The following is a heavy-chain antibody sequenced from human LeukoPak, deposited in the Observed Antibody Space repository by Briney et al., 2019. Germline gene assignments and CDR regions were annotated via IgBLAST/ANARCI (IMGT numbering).Heavy chain of an antibody. CDR1: GYTFTSYG. CDR3: ARERAAAAGTGLKGGHNYYFDY. J-gene: IGHJ4*02. Sequence: EASVKVSCKASGYTFTSYGISWVRQAPGQGLEWMGIINPSGGSTSYAQKFQGRVTMTRDTSTSTVYMELSSLRSEDTAVYYCARERAAAAGTGLKGGHNYYFDYWGQGTLVTVSS. V-gene: IGHV1-46*01. D-gene: IGHD6-13*01. CDR2: INPSGGST.